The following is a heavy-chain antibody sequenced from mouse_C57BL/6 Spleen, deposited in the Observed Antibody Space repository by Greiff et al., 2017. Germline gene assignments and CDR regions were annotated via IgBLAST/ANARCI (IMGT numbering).Heavy chain of an antibody. CDR3: ARRITTGYWYFDV. D-gene: IGHD1-1*01. J-gene: IGHJ1*03. V-gene: IGHV1-81*01. CDR1: GYTFTSYG. Sequence: QVQLKQSGAELARPGASVKLSCKASGYTFTSYGISWVKQRTGQGLEWIGEIYPRSGNTYYNEKFKGKATLTADKSSSTAYMELRSLTSEDSAVYFCARRITTGYWYFDVWGTGTTVTVSS. CDR2: IYPRSGNT.